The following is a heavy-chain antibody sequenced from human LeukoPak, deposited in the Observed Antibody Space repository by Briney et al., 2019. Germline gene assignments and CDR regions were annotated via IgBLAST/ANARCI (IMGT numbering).Heavy chain of an antibody. V-gene: IGHV1-18*01. J-gene: IGHJ3*02. Sequence: ASVKVSCTASGYTFTSYGISWVRQAPGQGLEWMGWISAYNGNTNYAQKLQGRVTMTTDTSTSTAYMELRSLRSDDTAVYYCARPDIVVPAAMGPHDAFDIWGQGTMVTVSS. D-gene: IGHD2-2*01. CDR1: GYTFTSYG. CDR2: ISAYNGNT. CDR3: ARPDIVVPAAMGPHDAFDI.